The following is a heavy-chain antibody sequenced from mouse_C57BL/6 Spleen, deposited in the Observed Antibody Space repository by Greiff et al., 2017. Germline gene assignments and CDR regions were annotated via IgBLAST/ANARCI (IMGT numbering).Heavy chain of an antibody. CDR3: ARKAGGNYGYYAMDY. D-gene: IGHD2-1*01. Sequence: VKLVESGPGLVQPSQSLSITCTVSGFSLTSYGVHWVRQSPGKGLEWLGVIWSGGSTDYNAAFISRLSISKDNSKSQVFFKMNSLQADDTAIYYCARKAGGNYGYYAMDYWGQGTSVTVSS. V-gene: IGHV2-2*01. CDR1: GFSLTSYG. CDR2: IWSGGST. J-gene: IGHJ4*01.